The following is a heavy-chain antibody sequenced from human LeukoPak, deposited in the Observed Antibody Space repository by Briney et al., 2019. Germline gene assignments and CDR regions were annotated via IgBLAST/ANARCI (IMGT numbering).Heavy chain of an antibody. CDR3: ARGLMPYYYYYMDV. CDR1: GFTFSSYS. Sequence: SGGSLRLSCAASGFTFSSYSMNWVRRAPGKGLEWVSYISSSSSTIYYAASVKGRFTISRDNAKNSLYLQMNSLRAEDTAVYYCARGLMPYYYYYMDVWGKGTTVTVSS. CDR2: ISSSSSTI. J-gene: IGHJ6*03. D-gene: IGHD2-2*01. V-gene: IGHV3-48*01.